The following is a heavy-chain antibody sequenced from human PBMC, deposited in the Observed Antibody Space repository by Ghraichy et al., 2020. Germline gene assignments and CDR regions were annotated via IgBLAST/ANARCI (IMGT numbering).Heavy chain of an antibody. Sequence: SVKVSCKASGGTFSSYAISWVRQAPGQGLEWMGGIIPIFGTANYAQKFQGRVTITTDESTSTAYMELSSLRSEDTAVYYCATSGEVPTQYYYYGMDVWGQGTTVTVSS. V-gene: IGHV1-69*05. J-gene: IGHJ6*02. CDR3: ATSGEVPTQYYYYGMDV. CDR1: GGTFSSYA. CDR2: IIPIFGTA. D-gene: IGHD3-10*01.